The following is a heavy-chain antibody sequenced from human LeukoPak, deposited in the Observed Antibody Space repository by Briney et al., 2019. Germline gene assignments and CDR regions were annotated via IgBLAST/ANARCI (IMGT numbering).Heavy chain of an antibody. Sequence: GGSLRLSCAASGFTFSSYAMSWVRQAPGKGLEWVSAISGSGGSTYYADSVKGRFTISRDNSKNTLYLQMNSLRAEDTAVHYCAKSTTVTDLGDYWGQGTLVSVSS. CDR3: AKSTTVTDLGDY. V-gene: IGHV3-23*01. CDR2: ISGSGGST. J-gene: IGHJ4*02. D-gene: IGHD4-17*01. CDR1: GFTFSSYA.